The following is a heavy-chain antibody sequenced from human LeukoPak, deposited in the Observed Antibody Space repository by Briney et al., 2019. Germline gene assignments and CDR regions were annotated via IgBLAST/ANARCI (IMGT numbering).Heavy chain of an antibody. CDR3: ARREVGATLGD. CDR2: ISSGSSYI. V-gene: IGHV3-21*01. J-gene: IGHJ4*02. Sequence: GGSLRLSCAASGFTFSTYSMDWVRQAPGKGLEWVSSISSGSSYIYYADSVKGRFTISRDNAKNSLYLQMNSLRAEDTAVYYCARREVGATLGDWGQGALVTVSS. D-gene: IGHD1-26*01. CDR1: GFTFSTYS.